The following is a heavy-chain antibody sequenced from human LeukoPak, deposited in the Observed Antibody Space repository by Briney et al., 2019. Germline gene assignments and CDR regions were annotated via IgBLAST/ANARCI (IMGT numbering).Heavy chain of an antibody. J-gene: IGHJ4*02. V-gene: IGHV3-53*01. CDR1: GFTVSSNY. CDR2: IYSGGST. CDR3: ARGTSGWSPAPFDY. Sequence: QAGGSLRLSCAASGFTVSSNYMSWVRQAPGKGLEWVSVIYSGGSTYYADSVKGRFTISRDNSKNTLYLQMNSLRAEDTAVYYCARGTSGWSPAPFDYWGQGTLVTVSS. D-gene: IGHD6-19*01.